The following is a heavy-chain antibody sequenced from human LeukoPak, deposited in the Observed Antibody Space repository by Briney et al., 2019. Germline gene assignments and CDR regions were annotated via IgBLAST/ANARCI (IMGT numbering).Heavy chain of an antibody. Sequence: GFLRLSCAASGFTFSTYWMHWVRQAPGKGLVWVSRINSDGNSTNYADSVKGRFTISRDNAKNTMYLRMNSLRAEDTAVYFCARAVDGSGRRSFDYWGQGTLVTVSS. CDR3: ARAVDGSGRRSFDY. CDR2: INSDGNST. CDR1: GFTFSTYW. J-gene: IGHJ4*02. V-gene: IGHV3-74*01. D-gene: IGHD3-10*01.